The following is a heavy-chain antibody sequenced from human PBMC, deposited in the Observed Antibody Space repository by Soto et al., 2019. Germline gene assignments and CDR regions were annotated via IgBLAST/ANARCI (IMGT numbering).Heavy chain of an antibody. CDR1: GFVFKDSS. D-gene: IGHD6-13*01. J-gene: IGHJ4*02. Sequence: EVLLVESGGGLVQPGGSLKLSCAASGFVFKDSSIHWVRQASGKGREWVGRIRDRAYNYATAYAASVQGRFTTSRDDSHSTAYLQMTSLRTEDTAIYYCTRLRSAARDYWGQGTLVNVSS. CDR3: TRLRSAARDY. CDR2: IRDRAYNYAT. V-gene: IGHV3-73*01.